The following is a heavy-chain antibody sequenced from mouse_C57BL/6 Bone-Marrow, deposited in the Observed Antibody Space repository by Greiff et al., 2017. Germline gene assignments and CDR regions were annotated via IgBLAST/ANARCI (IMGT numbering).Heavy chain of an antibody. J-gene: IGHJ1*03. D-gene: IGHD1-1*01. CDR2: IDPENGDT. V-gene: IGHV14-4*01. CDR1: GFNIKDDY. CDR3: TTFYGSSYLRYFDV. Sequence: VQLKQSGAELVRPGASVKLSCTASGFNIKDDYMHWVKQRPEQGLEWIGWIDPENGDTESASKFQGKATITADTSSNTAYLQLSSLTSEDTAVYYCTTFYGSSYLRYFDVWGTGTTVTVSS.